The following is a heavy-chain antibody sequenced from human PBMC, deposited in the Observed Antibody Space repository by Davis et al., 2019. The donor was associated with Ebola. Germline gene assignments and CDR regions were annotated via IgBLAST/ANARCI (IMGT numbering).Heavy chain of an antibody. CDR2: IWYDGSNK. CDR3: ARGDGYNFFDY. D-gene: IGHD5-24*01. J-gene: IGHJ4*02. Sequence: GESLKISCAASGFTFSSYGMHWVRQAPGKGLEWVAVIWYDGSNKYYADSVNGRFTISRDNSKNTLFLQMNSLRAEDTAMYYCARGDGYNFFDYWGQGTLVTVSS. CDR1: GFTFSSYG. V-gene: IGHV3-33*01.